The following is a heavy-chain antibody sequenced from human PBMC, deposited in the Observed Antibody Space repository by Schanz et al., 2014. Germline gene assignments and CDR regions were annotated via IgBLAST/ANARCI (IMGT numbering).Heavy chain of an antibody. CDR2: IYGGSIT. CDR3: ASLYDREYFDY. D-gene: IGHD2-8*01. J-gene: IGHJ4*02. V-gene: IGHV3-66*01. CDR1: GFTVSSNY. Sequence: EVQLVESGGGLVQPGGSLRLSCAASGFTVSSNYMSWVRQAPGKGLEWVSVIYGGSITYYADSVKGRFTISRDSSRNTLYLKMTSLRADDTAIYYCASLYDREYFDYWGQGTLVTVSS.